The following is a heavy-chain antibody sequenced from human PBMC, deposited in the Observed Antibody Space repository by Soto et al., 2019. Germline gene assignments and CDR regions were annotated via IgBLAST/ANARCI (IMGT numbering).Heavy chain of an antibody. J-gene: IGHJ4*02. CDR3: ARMPTPSYFDY. Sequence: KPSETLSLTGTVCGGSISSYDCSWIRQPPWKGLEWIGYIYYSGSTNYNPSLKSRVTISVDTSKNQFSLKLSSVTAADTAVYYCARMPTPSYFDYLGQGMLATVSS. CDR1: GGSISSYD. CDR2: IYYSGST. V-gene: IGHV4-59*01. D-gene: IGHD2-2*01.